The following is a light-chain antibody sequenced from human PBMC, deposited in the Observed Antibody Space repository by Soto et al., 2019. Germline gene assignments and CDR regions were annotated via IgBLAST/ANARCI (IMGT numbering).Light chain of an antibody. CDR2: DVS. Sequence: EIVLTQPPGTLSLSPGEGATLSCRASQSVSSSLLAWFQQKPGQAPRLLIHDVSSRATGIPDRFSGSGSGTDFTLSISRLEPEDFAVYYCHQYGSSPLTFGQGTKLEIK. CDR3: HQYGSSPLT. J-gene: IGKJ2*01. CDR1: QSVSSSL. V-gene: IGKV3-20*01.